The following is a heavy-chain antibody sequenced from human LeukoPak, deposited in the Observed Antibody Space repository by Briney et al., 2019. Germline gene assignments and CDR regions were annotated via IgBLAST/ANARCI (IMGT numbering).Heavy chain of an antibody. CDR2: IYYSGST. CDR1: GGSISSGGYY. V-gene: IGHV4-31*03. J-gene: IGHJ5*02. Sequence: SETLSLTCTVSGGSISSGGYYWSWIPQHPGKGLEWIGYIYYSGSTYYNPSLKRRVTISVDTSKNQFSLKLSSVTAADTAVYYCARVVVVPANWFDPWGRGTLVTVSS. D-gene: IGHD2-2*01. CDR3: ARVVVVPANWFDP.